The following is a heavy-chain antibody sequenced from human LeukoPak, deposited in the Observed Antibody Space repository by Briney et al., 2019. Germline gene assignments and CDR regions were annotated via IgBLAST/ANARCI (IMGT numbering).Heavy chain of an antibody. CDR1: GGSISSSSYY. Sequence: PSETLSLTCTVSGGSISSSSYYWGWIRQPPGKGLEWIGSIYYSGSTYYNPSLKSRVTISVDTSKNQFSLKLSSVTAADTAVYYCARKGSSGYRKANWFDPWGQGTLVTVSS. CDR2: IYYSGST. D-gene: IGHD3-22*01. V-gene: IGHV4-39*07. J-gene: IGHJ5*02. CDR3: ARKGSSGYRKANWFDP.